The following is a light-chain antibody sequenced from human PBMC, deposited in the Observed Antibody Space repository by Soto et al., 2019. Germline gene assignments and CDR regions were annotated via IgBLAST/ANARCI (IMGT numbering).Light chain of an antibody. CDR2: GAS. V-gene: IGKV1D-12*01. J-gene: IGKJ4*01. CDR3: QQADSFHLT. Sequence: DIQMTQSPSSVSASIGDTVTITCRASQDISILLAWYQQKPGRAPKLLIYGASTLESWVPSRFSGRGSGTDFTLTISSLQHEDFETYFCQQADSFHLTLRGGTKVDIK. CDR1: QDISIL.